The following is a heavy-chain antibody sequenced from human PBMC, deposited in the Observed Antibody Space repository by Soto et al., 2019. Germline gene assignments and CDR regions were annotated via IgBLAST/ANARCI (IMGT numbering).Heavy chain of an antibody. Sequence: SETLSLTCAVSGGSISSGGYSWSWIRQPPGKGLEWIGYIYHSGSTYYNPSLKSRVTISVDRSKNQFSLKLTSVTAADTAVYYCARDKITGLFDYWGQGTLVTV. CDR1: GGSISSGGYS. J-gene: IGHJ4*02. CDR3: ARDKITGLFDY. D-gene: IGHD2-8*02. V-gene: IGHV4-30-2*01. CDR2: IYHSGST.